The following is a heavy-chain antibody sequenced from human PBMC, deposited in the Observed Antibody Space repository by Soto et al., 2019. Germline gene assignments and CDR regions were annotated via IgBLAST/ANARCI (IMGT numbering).Heavy chain of an antibody. CDR3: AHPPSIAGVRGCICIPDYHFDY. D-gene: IGHD2-2*01. CDR1: GFSLSTFGEG. V-gene: IGHV2-5*02. CDR2: IYWDDDK. J-gene: IGHJ4*02. Sequence: QITLEASGPTLVKPTQTLTLTCTFSGFSLSTFGEGVAGIRQPQGKALEWLALIYWDDDKRYSPSMNSRITITKHPYNTHVVLPMPNMDTVHTATYYCAHPPSIAGVRGCICIPDYHFDYGGQGTLVTVSS.